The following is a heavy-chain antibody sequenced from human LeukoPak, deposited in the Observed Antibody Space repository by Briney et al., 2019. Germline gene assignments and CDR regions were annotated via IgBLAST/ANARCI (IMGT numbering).Heavy chain of an antibody. CDR2: IWYDGSNK. D-gene: IGHD3-22*01. J-gene: IGHJ4*02. CDR1: GFTFSSYG. Sequence: GGSLRLSCAASGFTFSSYGMHWVRQAPGKGLEWVAVIWYDGSNKYYADSVKGRFTISRDNSKNTLYLQMNSLRAEDTAVYYCARAWYDSSGYYYPFFDYWGQGTLVTVPS. V-gene: IGHV3-33*01. CDR3: ARAWYDSSGYYYPFFDY.